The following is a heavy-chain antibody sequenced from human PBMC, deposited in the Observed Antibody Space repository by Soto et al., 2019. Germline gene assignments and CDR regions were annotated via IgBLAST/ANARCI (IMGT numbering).Heavy chain of an antibody. V-gene: IGHV6-1*01. CDR3: VRLIGNSWLDF. CDR1: GDGISSNSAA. J-gene: IGHJ5*01. CDR2: TYYRSKWYN. D-gene: IGHD1-26*01. Sequence: QTLSLTSAISGDGISSNSAAWNWIRQSPSRGLEWLGRTYYRSKWYNDYTGAMKIRITIKPNTSKNKYTQHLNPVVPEYTAVYYCVRLIGNSWLDFWGQGTLVTVSS.